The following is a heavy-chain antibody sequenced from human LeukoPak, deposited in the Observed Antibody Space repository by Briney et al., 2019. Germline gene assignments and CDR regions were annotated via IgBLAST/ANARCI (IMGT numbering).Heavy chain of an antibody. D-gene: IGHD4-17*01. J-gene: IGHJ4*02. CDR2: IRTDGDT. Sequence: GGSLRLSCTASGFTFSNYLMHWVRQAPGKELVWVSRIRTDGDTSYADSVRGRFTISRDNSKNTLYLQMNSLRAEDTAVYYCARDARVGDPFDYWGQGTLVTVSS. CDR3: ARDARVGDPFDY. V-gene: IGHV3-74*01. CDR1: GFTFSNYL.